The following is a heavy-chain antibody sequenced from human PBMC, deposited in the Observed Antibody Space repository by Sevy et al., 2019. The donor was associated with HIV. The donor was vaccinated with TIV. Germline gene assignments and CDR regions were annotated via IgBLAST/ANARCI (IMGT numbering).Heavy chain of an antibody. D-gene: IGHD6-13*01. CDR2: INPGNGDT. J-gene: IGHJ3*02. Sequence: ATVKVSCKSTGYIFTDYNIHWVRQAPGQGLEWMGLINPGNGDTIYVQTFRGRVSVTSDTSMSTAYMELSGLTSDDTAMYYCVREITIAPRTVLSFDIWGQGTMVTVSS. V-gene: IGHV1-2*06. CDR3: VREITIAPRTVLSFDI. CDR1: GYIFTDYN.